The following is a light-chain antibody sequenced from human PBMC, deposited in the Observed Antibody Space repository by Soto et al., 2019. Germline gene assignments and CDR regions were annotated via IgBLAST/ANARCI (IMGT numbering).Light chain of an antibody. CDR2: GAS. CDR3: HQYNTWPS. Sequence: EVVMTQSPATLSVSPGERATLSCRASQSVSSNLAWYQQKPGQAPRLLIYGASTRATGIPARFSGSGSGTEFTLTVSSLQSDDFAGYFCHQYNTWPSFCQGTKLENK. V-gene: IGKV3-15*01. CDR1: QSVSSN. J-gene: IGKJ2*01.